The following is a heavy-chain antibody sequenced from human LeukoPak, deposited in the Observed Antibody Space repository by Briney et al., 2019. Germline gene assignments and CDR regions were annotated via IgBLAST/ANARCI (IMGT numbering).Heavy chain of an antibody. CDR1: GGSITSYY. J-gene: IGHJ5*02. Sequence: SETLSLTCTVSGGSITSYYWRWIRQPPGKGLEWIGYIYYSGTTNYNPSLRSRVTISVDTSKNQLSLKLTSVTAADTAVYYCARLVPYNYGYVYTWGQGTLVTVSS. V-gene: IGHV4-59*01. D-gene: IGHD5-18*01. CDR2: IYYSGTT. CDR3: ARLVPYNYGYVYT.